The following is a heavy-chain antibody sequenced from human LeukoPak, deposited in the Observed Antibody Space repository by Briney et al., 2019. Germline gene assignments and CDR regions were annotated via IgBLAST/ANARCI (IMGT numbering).Heavy chain of an antibody. CDR1: GFTSIAYG. D-gene: IGHD6-19*01. J-gene: IGHJ6*03. CDR3: AKDLGSGPPMDV. CDR2: ISYDGSNK. Sequence: GGPLRPSCAPSGFTSIAYGMHGAARAQARGRRGGQVISYDGSNKYYADSVKGRFTISRDNPKNTLYLQMNSLRAEDTAVYYCAKDLGSGPPMDVWGKGTTVTVSS. V-gene: IGHV3-30*18.